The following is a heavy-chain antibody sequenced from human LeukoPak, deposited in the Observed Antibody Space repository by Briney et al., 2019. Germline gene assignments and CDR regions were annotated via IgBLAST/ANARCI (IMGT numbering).Heavy chain of an antibody. V-gene: IGHV3-7*01. J-gene: IGHJ4*02. CDR1: GFTFSSFW. CDR2: IKQDGSEK. CDR3: ARDSGSGSYSEY. Sequence: GGSLRLSCAASGFTFSSFWMSWVRQAPGKGLEWVANIKQDGSEKYYVDSVKGRFTISRDNAKNTLYLQMNSLRAEDTAVYYCARDSGSGSYSEYWGLGTLVTVSS. D-gene: IGHD3-10*01.